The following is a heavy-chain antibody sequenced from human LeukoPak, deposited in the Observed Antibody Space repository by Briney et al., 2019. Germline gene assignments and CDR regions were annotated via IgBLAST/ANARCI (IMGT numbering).Heavy chain of an antibody. J-gene: IGHJ4*02. CDR1: GYTFTRCD. D-gene: IGHD2-15*01. Sequence: ASVKVSCKPSGYTFTRCDINWVRPASGQGLEWMGWVNPNRGNTGYAQKFQGRVTMTRNTSISTAYMELSSLRSEDTAVYYCARGRRLYCSGGSCYVYWGQGTLVTVSS. CDR3: ARGRRLYCSGGSCYVY. V-gene: IGHV1-8*01. CDR2: VNPNRGNT.